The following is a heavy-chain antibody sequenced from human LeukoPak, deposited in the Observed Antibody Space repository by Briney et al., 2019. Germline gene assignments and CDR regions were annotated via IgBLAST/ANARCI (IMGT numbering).Heavy chain of an antibody. D-gene: IGHD2-8*01. CDR2: ISGYNGNT. CDR3: AGLQNGIYWFDP. J-gene: IGHJ5*02. V-gene: IGHV1-18*01. Sequence: ASVKVSCKASGYTFRNYAITWVRQAPGQGLEFMGWISGYNGNTAYVQKFQGRVTMTQDTSTSIAYMELRSLRSDDTAVYFCAGLQNGIYWFDPWGQGTLVIVSS. CDR1: GYTFRNYA.